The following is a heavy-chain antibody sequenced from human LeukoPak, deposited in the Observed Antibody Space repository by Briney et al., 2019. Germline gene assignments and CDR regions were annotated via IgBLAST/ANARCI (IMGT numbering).Heavy chain of an antibody. Sequence: SGGSLRLSCAASGFTFSNAWMAWVRQAPGKGLEWVANINQGGSTKQYVDSVRGRFTISRDNAKDSLYLQMNSLRAEDTGLYHCARDMKGSLDYWGQGTLVTVSS. J-gene: IGHJ4*02. CDR1: GFTFSNAW. D-gene: IGHD3-16*01. CDR2: INQGGSTK. CDR3: ARDMKGSLDY. V-gene: IGHV3-7*01.